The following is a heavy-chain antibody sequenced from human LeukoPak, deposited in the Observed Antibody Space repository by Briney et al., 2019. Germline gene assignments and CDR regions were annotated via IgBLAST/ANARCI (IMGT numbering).Heavy chain of an antibody. CDR2: ISGNGGST. CDR3: AREPTGHFDY. J-gene: IGHJ4*02. D-gene: IGHD3-9*01. CDR1: GFTFSSYA. V-gene: IGHV3-23*01. Sequence: GGSLRLSCAAPGFTFSSYAMSWVRQTPGKGLEWVSAISGNGGSTYYADSVKGRVTISRDNSKSTLHLQMNSLRAEDTAVYYCAREPTGHFDYWGQGTLVTVSS.